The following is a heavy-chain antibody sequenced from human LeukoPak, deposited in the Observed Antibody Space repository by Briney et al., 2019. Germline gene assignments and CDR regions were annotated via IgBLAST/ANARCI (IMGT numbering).Heavy chain of an antibody. CDR2: ISGSGAKT. CDR1: GFTFSNYA. CDR3: TRGNGQMGYYFDY. Sequence: GGSLRLSCAASGFTFSNYAVSWVRQAPGKGLEWVSGISGSGAKTYYADSVKGRFTTSRDNSTNTLYLQMNSLKAEDTAVYYCTRGNGQMGYYFDYWGQGTLVTVSS. V-gene: IGHV3-23*01. J-gene: IGHJ4*02. D-gene: IGHD1-1*01.